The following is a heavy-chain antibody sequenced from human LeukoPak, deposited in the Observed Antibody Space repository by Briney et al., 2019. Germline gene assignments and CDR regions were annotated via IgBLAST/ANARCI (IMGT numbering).Heavy chain of an antibody. CDR2: IKQDGSEK. V-gene: IGHV3-7*01. CDR3: ARERGFFHDTSGPY. Sequence: PGGSLRLSCAASGFTFSSYWMSWVRQAPGKGLEWVANIKQDGSEKYYVDSVKGRFTVSRDNAKNSLYLQMNSLRAEDTAVYYCARERGFFHDTSGPYWGQGTLVTVSS. CDR1: GFTFSSYW. J-gene: IGHJ4*02. D-gene: IGHD3-22*01.